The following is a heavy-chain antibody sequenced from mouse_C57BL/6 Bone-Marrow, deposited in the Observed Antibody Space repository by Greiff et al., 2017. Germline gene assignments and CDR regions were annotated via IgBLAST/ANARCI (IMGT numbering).Heavy chain of an antibody. J-gene: IGHJ1*03. CDR1: GYTFTSYW. CDR2: IDPSDSYT. Sequence: QVQLQQSGAELVMPGASVKLSCKASGYTFTSYWMHWVKQRPGQGLEWIGEIDPSDSYTNYNQKFKGKATLTVDTSSSTAYMQLSSLTSEDSAVYYCAREDYWHWYFDVWGTGTTVTVSS. D-gene: IGHD2-13*01. CDR3: AREDYWHWYFDV. V-gene: IGHV1-69*01.